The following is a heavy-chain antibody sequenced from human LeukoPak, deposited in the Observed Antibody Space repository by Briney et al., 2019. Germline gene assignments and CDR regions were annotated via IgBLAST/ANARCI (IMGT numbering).Heavy chain of an antibody. V-gene: IGHV3-7*01. CDR2: IKRYGGEK. D-gene: IGHD5-18*01. CDR1: TFTFTPDW. Sequence: RGSLRLSCEASTFTFTPDWMSWVRQAPGKGLEWVAMIKRYGGEKYYVDSVKGRFTISRDNAKKSLYLQMDSLRDEDTAVYYCASLDTAHPSGVYWGQGTLVTVSS. J-gene: IGHJ4*02. CDR3: ASLDTAHPSGVY.